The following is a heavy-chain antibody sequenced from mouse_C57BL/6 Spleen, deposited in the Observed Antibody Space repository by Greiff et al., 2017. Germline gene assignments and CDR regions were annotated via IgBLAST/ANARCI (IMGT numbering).Heavy chain of an antibody. Sequence: EVQLVESGEGLVKPEGSLKLSCAASGFTFSSYAMSWVRQTPEKRLEWVAYISSGGDYIYYADTVKGRFTISRDNARNTLYLQMSSLKSEDTAMYYCTRDYYSNFWFAYWGQGTLVTVSA. CDR1: GFTFSSYA. CDR3: TRDYYSNFWFAY. CDR2: ISSGGDYI. V-gene: IGHV5-9-1*02. J-gene: IGHJ3*01. D-gene: IGHD2-5*01.